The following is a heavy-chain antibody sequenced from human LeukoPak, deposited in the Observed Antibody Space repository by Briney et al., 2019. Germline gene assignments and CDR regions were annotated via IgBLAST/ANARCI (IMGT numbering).Heavy chain of an antibody. CDR3: ARASWFSTADAVW. CDR2: MKGGGET. J-gene: IGHJ4*02. CDR1: GFSFTNSA. Sequence: GGSLRHSCAASGFSFTNSAMGWVRQARARGPGWLSSMKGGGETFYADSVKGRFTLSRDDSRNTLYLQLNNLRVQDTAIYYCARASWFSTADAVWWGQGTQVTVSS. V-gene: IGHV3-23*01. D-gene: IGHD3-10*01.